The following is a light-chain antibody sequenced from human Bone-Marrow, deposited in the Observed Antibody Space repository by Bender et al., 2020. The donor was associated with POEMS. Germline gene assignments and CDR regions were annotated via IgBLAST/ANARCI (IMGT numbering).Light chain of an antibody. J-gene: IGLJ1*01. CDR2: DKD. V-gene: IGLV3-19*01. CDR3: QTYDLTLTSPYV. Sequence: SSELTQDPAVSVALGQTVTIACQGGCLRDYYASWYQQKPGQAPRLVIYDKDTRPSGIPDRFSGSTSGNRDTASLTITGLQTEDEADYYCQTYDLTLTSPYVFGAGTKVTVL. CDR1: CLRDYY.